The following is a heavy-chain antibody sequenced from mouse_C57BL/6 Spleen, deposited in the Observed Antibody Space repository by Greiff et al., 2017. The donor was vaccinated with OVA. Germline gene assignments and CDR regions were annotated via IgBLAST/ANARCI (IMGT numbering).Heavy chain of an antibody. Sequence: EVQLQQSGPELVKPGASVKISCKASGYTFTDYYMNWVKQSHGKSLEWIGDINPNNGGTSYNQKFKGKATLTVDKSSSTAYMELRSLTSEDSAVYYGARSENYYGSTSFAYWGQGTLVTVSA. D-gene: IGHD1-1*01. J-gene: IGHJ3*01. V-gene: IGHV1-26*01. CDR3: ARSENYYGSTSFAY. CDR2: INPNNGGT. CDR1: GYTFTDYY.